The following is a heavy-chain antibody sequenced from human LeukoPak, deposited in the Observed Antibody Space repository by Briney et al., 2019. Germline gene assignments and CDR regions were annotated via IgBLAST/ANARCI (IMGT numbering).Heavy chain of an antibody. CDR1: GFTFSSYW. D-gene: IGHD6-19*01. J-gene: IGHJ4*02. CDR3: ARDRGIAVAGTFDY. Sequence: PGGSLRLSXAASGFTFSSYWMSWVRQAPGKGLEWVANIKQDGSEKYYVDSVKGRFTISRDNAKNSLYLQMNSLRAEDTAVYYCARDRGIAVAGTFDYWGQGTLVTVSS. V-gene: IGHV3-7*01. CDR2: IKQDGSEK.